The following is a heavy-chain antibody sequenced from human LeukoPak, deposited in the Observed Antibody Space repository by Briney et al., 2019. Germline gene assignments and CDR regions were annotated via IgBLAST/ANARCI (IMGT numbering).Heavy chain of an antibody. D-gene: IGHD3-22*01. CDR3: ARGQIVPYFDI. Sequence: GRSLRLSCAASGFTFDDYAMHWARQAPGKGLEWVSGISWNSGSIGYADSVKGRFTISRDNAKNSLYLQMNSLRAEDTALYYCARGQIVPYFDIWGQGTMVTVSS. CDR2: ISWNSGSI. J-gene: IGHJ3*02. V-gene: IGHV3-9*01. CDR1: GFTFDDYA.